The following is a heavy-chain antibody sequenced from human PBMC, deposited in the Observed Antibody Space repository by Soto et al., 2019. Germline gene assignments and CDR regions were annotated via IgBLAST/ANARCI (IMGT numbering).Heavy chain of an antibody. V-gene: IGHV5-51*01. CDR3: GRHPYGDYDVMGV. CDR1: GYSFTNYW. CDR2: IYPGGSDT. Sequence: PGESLKISCKGSGYSFTNYWIGWVRQMPGKGLEWMGIIYPGGSDTRYSPSFQGQVTISADWSISTAYLHWSSLRASDTAMYYCGRHPYGDYDVMGVWGQGTAVTVSS. D-gene: IGHD4-17*01. J-gene: IGHJ6*02.